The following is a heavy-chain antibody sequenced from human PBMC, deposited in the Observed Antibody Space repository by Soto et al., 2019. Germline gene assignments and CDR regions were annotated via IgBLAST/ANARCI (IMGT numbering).Heavy chain of an antibody. CDR2: ISYDGSNK. CDR1: GFTFSSYG. Sequence: QVQLVESGGGVVQPGRSLRLSCAASGFTFSSYGMHWVRQAPGKGLEWVAVISYDGSNKYYADSVKGRFTISRDNSKNTLYLQMNSRVAEDTAVYYCAKGDLVGGSYYCDYWGQGTLVTVSS. V-gene: IGHV3-30*18. CDR3: AKGDLVGGSYYCDY. D-gene: IGHD1-26*01. J-gene: IGHJ4*02.